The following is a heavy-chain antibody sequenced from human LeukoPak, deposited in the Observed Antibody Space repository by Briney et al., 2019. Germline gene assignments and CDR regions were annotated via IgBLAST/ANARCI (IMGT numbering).Heavy chain of an antibody. V-gene: IGHV4-34*01. CDR3: ARGLPRNDFWSGFATYWFDP. Sequence: PSETLSLTCAVSGGSFSGYYWSWIRQPPGKGLVWIGEINHSVSTDYKPSLRSRVTISVDRPNKQFSLKLSSVNVADTAVYYCARGLPRNDFWSGFATYWFDPWGRGTLVTVSS. CDR2: INHSVST. CDR1: GGSFSGYY. D-gene: IGHD3-3*01. J-gene: IGHJ5*02.